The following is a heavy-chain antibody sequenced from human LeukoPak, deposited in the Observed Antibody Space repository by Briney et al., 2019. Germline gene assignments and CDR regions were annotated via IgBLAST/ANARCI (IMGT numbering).Heavy chain of an antibody. V-gene: IGHV3-23*01. J-gene: IGHJ4*02. CDR3: ARPACGGDCYSDYFDY. CDR2: ISGSGGST. Sequence: GGSLRLSCAASGFTFSSYGMSWVRQAPGKGLEWVSAISGSGGSTYYADSVKGRFTISSDNSKYTLYLQMNSLRAEDTAVYYCARPACGGDCYSDYFDYWGQGTLVTVSS. CDR1: GFTFSSYG. D-gene: IGHD2-21*02.